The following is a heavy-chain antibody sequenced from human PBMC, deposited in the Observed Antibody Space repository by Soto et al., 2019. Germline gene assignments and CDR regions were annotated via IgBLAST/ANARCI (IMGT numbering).Heavy chain of an antibody. D-gene: IGHD3-22*01. Sequence: QLQLQESGSGLVKPSQTLSLTCAVSGGSISSGGYSWSWIRQPPGKGLEWIGYIYHSGSTYYNPSLKSRVTISVDRSKNQFSLKLSSVTAADTAVYYCARGDDSSGDYQDYFDYWGQGTLVTVSS. CDR1: GGSISSGGYS. J-gene: IGHJ4*02. CDR3: ARGDDSSGDYQDYFDY. V-gene: IGHV4-30-2*01. CDR2: IYHSGST.